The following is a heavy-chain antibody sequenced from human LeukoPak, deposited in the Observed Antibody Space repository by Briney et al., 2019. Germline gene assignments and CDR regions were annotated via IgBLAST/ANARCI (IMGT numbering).Heavy chain of an antibody. CDR3: TTGLSVAGIDS. Sequence: GGSLRLSCAASGFSFSTASMSWVRQAPGKGLEWVGRIKRKTDGETTDYTPPVKGRFTISRDDSKSTLYLQMNNLKTEDTALYFCTTGLSVAGIDSWGQGTLVTVSS. V-gene: IGHV3-15*01. CDR1: GFSFSTAS. D-gene: IGHD6-19*01. J-gene: IGHJ4*02. CDR2: IKRKTDGETT.